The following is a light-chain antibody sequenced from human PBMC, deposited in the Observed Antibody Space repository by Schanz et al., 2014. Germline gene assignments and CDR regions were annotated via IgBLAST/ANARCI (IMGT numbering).Light chain of an antibody. V-gene: IGKV3-20*01. CDR1: QSVSGRD. J-gene: IGKJ1*01. Sequence: EVVMTQSPATLSVSPGERGTLSCRASQSVSGRDIAWYQQKPGQAPRLLIYGASSRATGIPDRISGSGSGTDFTLTISRLEPEDFAMYYCQQYTTSPGTFGQGTKVEIK. CDR2: GAS. CDR3: QQYTTSPGT.